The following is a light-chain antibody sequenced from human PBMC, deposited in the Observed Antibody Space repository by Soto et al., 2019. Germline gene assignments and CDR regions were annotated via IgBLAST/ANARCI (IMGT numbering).Light chain of an antibody. CDR3: QSYDSSLSGYV. V-gene: IGLV1-40*01. Sequence: QAVLTQPPSVSEAPGQRVTISCTGSSSNIGAGYEAHWYQQVPGTAPKLLIYENNNRPSGVPDRFSGSKSGTSASLAITGLLAEDAAAYYFQSYDSSLSGYVFGTGTKLTVL. J-gene: IGLJ1*01. CDR2: ENN. CDR1: SSNIGAGYE.